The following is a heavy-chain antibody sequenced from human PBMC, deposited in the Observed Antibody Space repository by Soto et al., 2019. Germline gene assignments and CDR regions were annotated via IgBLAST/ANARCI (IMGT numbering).Heavy chain of an antibody. D-gene: IGHD3-22*01. J-gene: IGHJ5*02. CDR2: INAGNGNT. V-gene: IGHV1-3*01. Sequence: ASVKVSCKASGYTFTSYAMHWVRQAPGQRLEWMGWINAGNGNTKYSQKFQGRVTITRDTSASTAYMELSSLRSEDTATYYCAHSLIGYYYDSSGSNWFDPWGQGTLVTVLL. CDR3: AHSLIGYYYDSSGSNWFDP. CDR1: GYTFTSYA.